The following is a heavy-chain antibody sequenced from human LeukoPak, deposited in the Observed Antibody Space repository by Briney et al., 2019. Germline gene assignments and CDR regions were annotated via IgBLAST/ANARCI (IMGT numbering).Heavy chain of an antibody. CDR3: AELGITMIGGV. CDR2: ISSSGSTI. V-gene: IGHV3-48*03. CDR1: GFTFSSYE. D-gene: IGHD3-10*02. J-gene: IGHJ6*04. Sequence: GGSLRLSCAASGFTFSSYEMNWVRRAPGKGLEWVSYISSSGSTIYYADSVKGRFTISRDNAKNSLYLQMNSLRAEDTAVYYCAELGITMIGGVWGKGTTVTISS.